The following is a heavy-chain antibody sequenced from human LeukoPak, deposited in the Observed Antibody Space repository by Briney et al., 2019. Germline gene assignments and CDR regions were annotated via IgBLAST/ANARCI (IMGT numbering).Heavy chain of an antibody. CDR2: IYYSGST. V-gene: IGHV4-31*03. CDR3: ARRGGSGSYHFDY. CDR1: GGSISSGGYY. D-gene: IGHD1-26*01. Sequence: PSQTLSLTCTVSGGSISSGGYYWSWIRQHPGKGLEWIGYIYYSGSTYYNPSLKSRVTISVDTSKNQFSLKLSSVTAADTAVYYCARRGGSGSYHFDYWGQGTLVTVSS. J-gene: IGHJ4*02.